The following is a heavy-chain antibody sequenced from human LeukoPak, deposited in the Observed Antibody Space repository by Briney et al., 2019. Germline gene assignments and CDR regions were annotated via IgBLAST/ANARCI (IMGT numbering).Heavy chain of an antibody. J-gene: IGHJ6*04. CDR1: GFTFSSYS. V-gene: IGHV3-33*01. CDR3: ARDGEDFEMDV. CDR2: IWYDGSNK. Sequence: GGSLRLSCAASGFTFSSYSMHWVRQAPGKGLEWVAVIWYDGSNKYYADSVKGRFTISRDNSKNTLYLQMNSLRAEDTAVYYCARDGEDFEMDVWGKGTTVTVSS. D-gene: IGHD3-9*01.